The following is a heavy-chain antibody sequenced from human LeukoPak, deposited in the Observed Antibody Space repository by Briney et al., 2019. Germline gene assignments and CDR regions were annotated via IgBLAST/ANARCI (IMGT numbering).Heavy chain of an antibody. D-gene: IGHD3-10*01. J-gene: IGHJ4*02. CDR2: IGSSSTTM. CDR1: GFTFSSYS. V-gene: IGHV3-48*01. Sequence: SGGSLRLSCAASGFTFSSYSMNWVRQAPGKGLEWVSYIGSSSTTMYYADSVKGRFTISRDNSKNTLYLQMSSLRAEDTAVYYCVRDGSGSYYTYYFDYWGQGTLVTVSS. CDR3: VRDGSGSYYTYYFDY.